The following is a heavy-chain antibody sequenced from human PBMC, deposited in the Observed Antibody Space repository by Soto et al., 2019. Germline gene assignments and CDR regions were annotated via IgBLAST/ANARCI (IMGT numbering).Heavy chain of an antibody. D-gene: IGHD6-19*01. Sequence: GASVKVSCKTSGGTFSSYAISWVRQAPGQGLEWMGGIIPIFGTANYAQKFQGRVTITADESTSTAYMELSSLRSEDTAVYYCARDRYSSGWYRYWGQETLVTVSS. CDR3: ARDRYSSGWYRY. CDR1: GGTFSSYA. J-gene: IGHJ4*02. V-gene: IGHV1-69*13. CDR2: IIPIFGTA.